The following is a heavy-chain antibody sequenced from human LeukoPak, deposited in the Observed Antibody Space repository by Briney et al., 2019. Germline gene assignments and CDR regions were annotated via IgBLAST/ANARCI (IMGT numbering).Heavy chain of an antibody. CDR3: ARDWGSAEH. CDR1: GFTFSSYW. D-gene: IGHD3-16*01. V-gene: IGHV3-74*01. CDR2: TSSDGSTT. Sequence: GGSLRLSCAASGFTFSSYWMQWVRQAPGKGLVWVSHTSSDGSTTDYADSVKGRFTISRDNAKNTLYLQMNSLRAEDTAVYYCARDWGSAEHWGQGTLVTVSS. J-gene: IGHJ1*01.